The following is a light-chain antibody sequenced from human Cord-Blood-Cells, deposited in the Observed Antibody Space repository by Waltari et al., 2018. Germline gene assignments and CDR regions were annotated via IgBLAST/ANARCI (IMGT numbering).Light chain of an antibody. V-gene: IGLV1-40*01. CDR1: SSNIGAGHD. CDR2: GNS. J-gene: IGLJ2*01. CDR3: QSYDSSRSGVV. Sequence: QSVLTQPPSVSGAPGQRLTLSCTGSSSNIGAGHDVPWYQQLPGKAPKLLIYGNSNRPSGVPDRFSGSKSGTSASLAITGLQAEDEADYYCQSYDSSRSGVVFGGGTKLTVL.